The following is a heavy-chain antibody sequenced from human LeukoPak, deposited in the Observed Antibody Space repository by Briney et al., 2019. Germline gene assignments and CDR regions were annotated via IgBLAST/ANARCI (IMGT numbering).Heavy chain of an antibody. CDR2: ISWNSGSI. J-gene: IGHJ3*02. D-gene: IGHD3-16*01. CDR3: AKDVWGRSGLPGGVDI. V-gene: IGHV3-9*01. Sequence: QPGRSLRLSCAASGFTFDDYAMHWVRQAPGKGLEWVSGISWNSGSIGYADSVKGRFTISRDNAKYSLYLQMNSLRAEDTALYYCAKDVWGRSGLPGGVDIWGQGTMVTVSS. CDR1: GFTFDDYA.